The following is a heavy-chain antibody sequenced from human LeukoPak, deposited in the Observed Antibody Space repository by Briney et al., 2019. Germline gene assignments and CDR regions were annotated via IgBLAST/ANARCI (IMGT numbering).Heavy chain of an antibody. V-gene: IGHV4-59*12. D-gene: IGHD2-2*01. CDR3: ARDLQDIVVVPAAHFDC. CDR2: IFYSGST. J-gene: IGHJ4*02. CDR1: GDSINYYY. Sequence: SETLSLTCTVSGDSINYYYWSWIRQSPGKGLEWIGYIFYSGSTKYNSSLKSRVTISVDTSKNQFSLRLSSVTAADTAVYYCARDLQDIVVVPAAHFDCWGQGTLVTVSS.